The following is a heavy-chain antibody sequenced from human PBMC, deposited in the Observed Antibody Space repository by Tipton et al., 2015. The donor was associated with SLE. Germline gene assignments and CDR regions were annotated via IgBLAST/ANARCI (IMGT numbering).Heavy chain of an antibody. V-gene: IGHV4-30-2*01. CDR1: GASISNGGYS. D-gene: IGHD2-21*01. CDR2: IYHGGST. J-gene: IGHJ4*02. CDR3: ARQGAGDYAPFDN. Sequence: TLSLTCAVSGASISNGGYSWSWLRQPQGQGLEYIGFIYHGGSTYYNPSLKSRVTISVDTSKNQFSLSMNFVTAADTAVYYCARQGAGDYAPFDNWGRGTLVTVSS.